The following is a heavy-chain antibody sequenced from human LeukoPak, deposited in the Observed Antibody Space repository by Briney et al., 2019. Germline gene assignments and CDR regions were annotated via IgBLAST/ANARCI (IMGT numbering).Heavy chain of an antibody. CDR1: GFTFNTYW. V-gene: IGHV3-74*01. Sequence: GGSLRLSCAASGFTFNTYWMHWVRQAPGKGLVWVSRINNDGNIATYADSVKGRFTISRDNAKNSLYLQMNSLRAEDTAVYYCARGNIAADRAPFDPWGQGTLVTVSS. CDR3: ARGNIAADRAPFDP. J-gene: IGHJ5*02. D-gene: IGHD6-13*01. CDR2: INNDGNIA.